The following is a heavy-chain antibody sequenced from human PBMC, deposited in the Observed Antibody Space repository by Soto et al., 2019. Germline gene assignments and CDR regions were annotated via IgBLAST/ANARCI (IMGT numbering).Heavy chain of an antibody. D-gene: IGHD3-3*01. CDR1: GFIVNSNY. CDR3: AREIERLLGY. J-gene: IGHJ4*02. Sequence: GGSLRLSCAASGFIVNSNYMSWVRQAPGKGLEWVAVISYDGSNKYYADSVKGRFTISRDNSKNTLYLQMNSLRAEDTAVYYCAREIERLLGYWGQGTLVTVSS. V-gene: IGHV3-30-3*01. CDR2: ISYDGSNK.